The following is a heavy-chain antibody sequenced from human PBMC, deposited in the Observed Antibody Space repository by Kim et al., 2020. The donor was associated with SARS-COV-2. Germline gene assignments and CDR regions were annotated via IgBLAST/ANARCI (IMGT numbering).Heavy chain of an antibody. Sequence: GGSLRLSCAASGFTFSSYSMNWVRQAPGKGLEWVSSISSSSSYIYYADSVKGRFTISRDNAKNSLYLQMNSLRADDTAVYYCARTADTAMSLNYFDYWGQGTLVTVSS. CDR2: ISSSSSYI. CDR1: GFTFSSYS. CDR3: ARTADTAMSLNYFDY. D-gene: IGHD5-18*01. J-gene: IGHJ4*02. V-gene: IGHV3-21*01.